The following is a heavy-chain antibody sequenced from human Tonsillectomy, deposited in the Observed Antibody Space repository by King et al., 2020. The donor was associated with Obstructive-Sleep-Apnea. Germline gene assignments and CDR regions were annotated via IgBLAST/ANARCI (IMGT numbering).Heavy chain of an antibody. CDR2: ISAYNGNT. Sequence: QLVQSGAEVKKPGASVKVSCKASGYTFTSYGISWVRQAPGQGLEWMGWISAYNGNTNYAQKLQGSVTMPTDTSTSTAYIELRSLRSDDTAVYYCARDFPNYDILPYCYYGMDVWGKGTTVTVSS. CDR1: GYTFTSYG. J-gene: IGHJ6*04. V-gene: IGHV1-18*04. CDR3: ARDFPNYDILPYCYYGMDV. D-gene: IGHD3-9*01.